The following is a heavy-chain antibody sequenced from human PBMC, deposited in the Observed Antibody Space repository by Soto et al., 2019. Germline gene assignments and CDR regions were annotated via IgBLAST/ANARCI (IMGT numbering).Heavy chain of an antibody. Sequence: PSETLSLTCTVSGGSISSGGYYWSWIRQHPGKGLEWIGYIYYSGSTYYNPSLKSRVTISVDTSKNQFSLKLSSVTAADTAVYYCAKFSYDSSGYLFDYWGQGTLVTVSS. CDR2: IYYSGST. D-gene: IGHD3-22*01. V-gene: IGHV4-31*03. CDR3: AKFSYDSSGYLFDY. J-gene: IGHJ4*02. CDR1: GGSISSGGYY.